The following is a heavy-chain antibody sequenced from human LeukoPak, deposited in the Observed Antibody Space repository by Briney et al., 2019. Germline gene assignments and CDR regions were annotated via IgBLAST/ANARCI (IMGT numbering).Heavy chain of an antibody. CDR3: ARVDAAGTKKIDY. J-gene: IGHJ4*02. Sequence: PSETLSLTCTVSGASISSYYWSWIRQPPGKGLEWIGEINHSGSTNYNPSLKSRGTISVDTTKNQFSLKLSSVAAADTAVYYCARVDAAGTKKIDYWGQGTLVTVSS. CDR2: INHSGST. CDR1: GASISSYY. D-gene: IGHD6-13*01. V-gene: IGHV4-34*01.